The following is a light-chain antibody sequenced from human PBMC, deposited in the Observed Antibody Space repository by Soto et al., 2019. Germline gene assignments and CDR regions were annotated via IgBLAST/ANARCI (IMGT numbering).Light chain of an antibody. CDR2: AAS. CDR1: QGIGNS. CDR3: QKYDTAPFT. V-gene: IGKV1-27*01. Sequence: DIQMTQSPSSLSASVGDRVTITCRARQGIGNSLAWYQQKPGEIPKLLIYAASTLQSGVPSRFSGSGSGTDFTLTISSLQPEDVATYYCQKYDTAPFTFGPGTKVDIK. J-gene: IGKJ3*01.